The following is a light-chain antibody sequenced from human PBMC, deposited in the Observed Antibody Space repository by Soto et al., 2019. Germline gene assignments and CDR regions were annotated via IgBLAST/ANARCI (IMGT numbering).Light chain of an antibody. CDR2: AAS. J-gene: IGKJ4*01. CDR3: QQYSAYPPT. CDR1: QGVDRW. Sequence: DIQMTQSPSSLSASVGDRVNISCRASQGVDRWLAWYQQKPKTAPKSLIYAASNLQSGVPSRFSGTRSGTDFTLTISSLQPEDFATYYCQQYSAYPPTFGGGTKVDIK. V-gene: IGKV1D-16*01.